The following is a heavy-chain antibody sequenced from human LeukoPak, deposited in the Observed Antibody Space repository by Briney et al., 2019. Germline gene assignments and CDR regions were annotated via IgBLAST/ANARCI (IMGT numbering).Heavy chain of an antibody. CDR2: ISGIVGST. J-gene: IGHJ4*02. Sequence: GESLRLSCAASGFTFSSYAMSWVRQAPGKGLEWVSTISGIVGSTYYADSVKGRFTISRDNSKNTLYLQMNSLRAEDTAVYYCAKDGPSSDWYFPDYWGQGTLVTVSS. V-gene: IGHV3-23*01. D-gene: IGHD6-19*01. CDR1: GFTFSSYA. CDR3: AKDGPSSDWYFPDY.